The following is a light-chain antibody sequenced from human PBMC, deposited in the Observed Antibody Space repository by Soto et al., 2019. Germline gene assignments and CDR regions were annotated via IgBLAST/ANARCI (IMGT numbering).Light chain of an antibody. CDR1: QSLSNK. CDR2: GAS. Sequence: EIVMTQSPATLSLSPGERASLSCRASQSLSNKLAWYQQKPGQAPRLLIYGASTRATDIPVRFSAGGSGTEFTLTISSLQSEDFAVYYCQQYGNWPLTVGGGTKVDIK. CDR3: QQYGNWPLT. J-gene: IGKJ4*01. V-gene: IGKV3-15*01.